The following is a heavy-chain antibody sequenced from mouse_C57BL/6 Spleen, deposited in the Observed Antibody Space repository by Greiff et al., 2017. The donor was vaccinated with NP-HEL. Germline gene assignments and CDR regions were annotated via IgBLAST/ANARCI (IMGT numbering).Heavy chain of an antibody. D-gene: IGHD1-2*01. CDR1: GFTFSSYG. CDR3: AREEKLRHWYFDV. Sequence: EVKVVESGGDLVKPGGSLKLSCAASGFTFSSYGMSWVRQTPDKRLEWVATISSGGGYTYYPDSVKGRVTISRDNAKNTLYLQMSSLKSEDTAMYYCAREEKLRHWYFDVWGTGTTVTVSS. J-gene: IGHJ1*03. CDR2: ISSGGGYT. V-gene: IGHV5-6*01.